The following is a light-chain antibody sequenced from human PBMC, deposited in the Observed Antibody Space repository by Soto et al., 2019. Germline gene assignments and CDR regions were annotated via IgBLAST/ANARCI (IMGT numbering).Light chain of an antibody. CDR3: SSVKTKTTLV. V-gene: IGLV2-18*02. CDR2: DVS. J-gene: IGLJ2*01. Sequence: QSVLTQPPSVSGSPGQSVTISCTGTSSDVGAYDRVSWYQQPPGTAPRVMIYDVSNRPSGVPDRFSGSKSGNTASLTISGLLPEDEADYYCSSVKTKTTLVFGGGTKVTVL. CDR1: SSDVGAYDR.